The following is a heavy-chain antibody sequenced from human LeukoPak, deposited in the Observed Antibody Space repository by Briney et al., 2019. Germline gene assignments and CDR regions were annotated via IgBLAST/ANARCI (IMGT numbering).Heavy chain of an antibody. D-gene: IGHD1-26*01. CDR3: ARGEERELPPASFDI. V-gene: IGHV3-30-3*01. J-gene: IGHJ3*02. Sequence: GGSLRLSCAASGFTFSSYAMHWVRQAPGKGLEWVAVISYDGSNKYYADSVKGRFTISRDNSKNTLYLQMNSLRAEDTAVYYCARGEERELPPASFDIWGQGTMVTVSS. CDR2: ISYDGSNK. CDR1: GFTFSSYA.